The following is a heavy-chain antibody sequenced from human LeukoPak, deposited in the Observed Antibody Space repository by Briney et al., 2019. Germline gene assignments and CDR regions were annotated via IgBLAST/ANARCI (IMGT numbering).Heavy chain of an antibody. CDR1: GFTFSSYA. CDR2: ISYDGSNK. CDR3: ARDSVWRPPAYYYYYMDV. V-gene: IGHV3-30*01. J-gene: IGHJ6*03. Sequence: GRSLRLSCAASGFTFSSYAMHWVRQAPGKGREWVAVISYDGSNKYYADSVKGRFTISRDNSKNTLYLQMNSLRAEDTAVYYCARDSVWRPPAYYYYYMDVWGKGTTVTVSS. D-gene: IGHD3-16*01.